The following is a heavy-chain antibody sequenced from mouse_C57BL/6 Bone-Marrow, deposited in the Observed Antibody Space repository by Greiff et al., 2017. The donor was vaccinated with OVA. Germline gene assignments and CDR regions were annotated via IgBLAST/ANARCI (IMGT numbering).Heavy chain of an antibody. CDR3: TTITTVVRYWYFDV. Sequence: EVQLQQSGTVLARPGASVKMSCKTSGYTFTSYWMHWVKQRPGQGLEWIGAIYPGNSDTSYNQKFKGKAKLTAVTSASTAYMELSSLTNEDSAVYYCTTITTVVRYWYFDVWGTGTTVTVSS. CDR2: IYPGNSDT. CDR1: GYTFTSYW. J-gene: IGHJ1*03. V-gene: IGHV1-5*01. D-gene: IGHD1-1*01.